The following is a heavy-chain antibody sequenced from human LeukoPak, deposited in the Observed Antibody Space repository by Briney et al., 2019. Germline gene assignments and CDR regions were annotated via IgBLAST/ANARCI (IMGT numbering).Heavy chain of an antibody. CDR3: AGGKIAAAVLNWFDP. CDR2: IIPIFGTA. J-gene: IGHJ5*02. D-gene: IGHD6-13*01. V-gene: IGHV1-69*13. CDR1: GGTFSSYA. Sequence: GASVKVSCKASGGTFSSYAISWVRQVPGQGLEWMGGIIPIFGTANYAQKFQGRVTITADESTSTAYMELSSLRSEDTAVYYCAGGKIAAAVLNWFDPWGQGTLVTVSS.